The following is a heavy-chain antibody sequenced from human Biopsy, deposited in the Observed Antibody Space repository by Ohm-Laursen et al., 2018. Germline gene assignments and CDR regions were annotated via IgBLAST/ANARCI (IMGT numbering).Heavy chain of an antibody. D-gene: IGHD2/OR15-2a*01. Sequence: TLSLTCIVSGGSFTGHYWSWIRQPPGKGLEWIGHISYTGYTSYNASLKSRVTISVDTSRNHFSLRLSSLNAADTAVYYCARGSNDVGILYFPRWGQGTLLTVSS. CDR1: GGSFTGHY. CDR2: ISYTGYT. V-gene: IGHV4-59*11. CDR3: ARGSNDVGILYFPR. J-gene: IGHJ4*02.